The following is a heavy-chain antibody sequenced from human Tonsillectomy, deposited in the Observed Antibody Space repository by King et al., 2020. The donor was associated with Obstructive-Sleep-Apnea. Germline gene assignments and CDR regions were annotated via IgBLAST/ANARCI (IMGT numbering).Heavy chain of an antibody. D-gene: IGHD6-19*01. CDR3: ARGEGSGWYGAYYYYYYGMDV. J-gene: IGHJ6*02. Sequence: VQLQQWGAGLLKPSEPLSLTCAVYGGSFSGYYWSWIRQPPGKGLEWIGEINHSGSTNYNPSLKSRVTISVDTSKNQFSLKLSSVTAADTAVYCCARGEGSGWYGAYYYYYYGMDVWGQGTTVTVSS. CDR1: GGSFSGYY. CDR2: INHSGST. V-gene: IGHV4-34*01.